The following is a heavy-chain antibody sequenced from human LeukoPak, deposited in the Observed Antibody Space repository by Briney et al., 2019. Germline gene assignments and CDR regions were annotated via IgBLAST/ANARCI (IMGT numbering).Heavy chain of an antibody. J-gene: IGHJ4*02. CDR1: GGSISSGDYY. Sequence: SETLSLTCTVSGGSISSGDYYWSWIRQPPGKGLEWIGYIYYSGSTYYNPSLKSRVTISVDASKNQFSLKLSSVTAADTAVYYCARHGVVVVRVYWGQGTLVTVSS. V-gene: IGHV4-30-4*08. D-gene: IGHD3-3*01. CDR3: ARHGVVVVRVY. CDR2: IYYSGST.